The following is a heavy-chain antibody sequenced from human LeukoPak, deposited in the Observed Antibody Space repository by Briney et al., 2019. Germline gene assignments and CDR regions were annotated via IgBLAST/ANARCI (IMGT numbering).Heavy chain of an antibody. V-gene: IGHV4-31*03. CDR3: ARGLRYFDWLLNRDSYYYGMDV. CDR2: IYYSGST. D-gene: IGHD3-9*01. Sequence: PSQTLSLTCTVSGGSISSGGYYWSWIRQHPGKGLEWIGYIYYSGSTYYNPSLKSRVTISVDTSKNQFSLKLSSVTAADTAVYYCARGLRYFDWLLNRDSYYYGMDVWGQGTTVTVSS. J-gene: IGHJ6*02. CDR1: GGSISSGGYY.